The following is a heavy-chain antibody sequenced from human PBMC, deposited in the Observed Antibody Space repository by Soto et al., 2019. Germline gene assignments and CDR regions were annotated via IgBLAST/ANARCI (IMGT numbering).Heavy chain of an antibody. CDR2: INPNVGTT. V-gene: IGHV1-46*01. Sequence: QVQLVQSGAELKKPGASVKISCQASGYTFTRYYIHWVRQAPGQGLEWMGVINPNVGTTTYAPKFQGRLALTSDTSTSTVYMEMSSLRSDDTAVYYCARGYGGVVVYFDHWGQGSLVTVSS. J-gene: IGHJ4*02. CDR1: GYTFTRYY. CDR3: ARGYGGVVVYFDH. D-gene: IGHD3-16*02.